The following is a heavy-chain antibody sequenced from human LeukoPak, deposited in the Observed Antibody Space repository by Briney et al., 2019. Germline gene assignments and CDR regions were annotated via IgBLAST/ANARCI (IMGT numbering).Heavy chain of an antibody. CDR3: ARRPYTSGWYYYFDY. J-gene: IGHJ4*02. D-gene: IGHD6-19*01. Sequence: NPSETLSLTCTVSGGSISSSSYYWGWIRQPPGKGLEWIGSIYYSGSTYYNPSLKSRVTISVDTSKNQFSLRLSSVTAADTAVYYCARRPYTSGWYYYFDYWGKGTLVTVSS. CDR1: GGSISSSSYY. CDR2: IYYSGST. V-gene: IGHV4-39*01.